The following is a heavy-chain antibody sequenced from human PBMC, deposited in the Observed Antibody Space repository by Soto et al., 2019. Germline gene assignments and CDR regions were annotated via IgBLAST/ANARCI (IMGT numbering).Heavy chain of an antibody. V-gene: IGHV3-23*01. D-gene: IGHD5-12*01. CDR2: MSDVAGAT. Sequence: GGSLRLACAASGFSFRNYALTLVRQAPGRGLEWVSAMSDVAGATYSADSVKGRFTISRDESKNTLYLQMNRLRAKDTAVYYCARVSGYDYTKTDALDIWGQGTMVTVSS. CDR3: ARVSGYDYTKTDALDI. CDR1: GFSFRNYA. J-gene: IGHJ3*02.